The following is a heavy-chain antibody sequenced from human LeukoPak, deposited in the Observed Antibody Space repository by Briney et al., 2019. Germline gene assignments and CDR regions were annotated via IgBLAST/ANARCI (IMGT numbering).Heavy chain of an antibody. Sequence: ETLSLTCAVYGGSFSGYYWSWLRQPPGKGLEWIGEINHSGSTNYNPSLGSRVTISVDTSKNQFSLKLSSVTAADTAVYYCARDASKYSYYMDVWGKGTTVTVSS. CDR1: GGSFSGYY. J-gene: IGHJ6*03. CDR3: ARDASKYSYYMDV. CDR2: INHSGST. V-gene: IGHV4-34*01. D-gene: IGHD2-2*01.